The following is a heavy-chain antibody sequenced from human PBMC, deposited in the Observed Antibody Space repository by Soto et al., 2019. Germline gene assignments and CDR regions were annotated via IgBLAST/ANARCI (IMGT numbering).Heavy chain of an antibody. CDR1: GFTFSSYG. V-gene: IGHV3-30*18. D-gene: IGHD3-22*01. CDR2: ISYDGSNK. J-gene: IGHJ4*02. CDR3: AKDRYYDSSGYFFY. Sequence: QVQLVESGGGVVQPGRSLRLSCAASGFTFSSYGMHWVRQAPGKGLEGVAVISYDGSNKYYADSVKGRFTISRDNSNNTLYLQMNSLRAEDTAVYYCAKDRYYDSSGYFFYWGQGTLVTVSS.